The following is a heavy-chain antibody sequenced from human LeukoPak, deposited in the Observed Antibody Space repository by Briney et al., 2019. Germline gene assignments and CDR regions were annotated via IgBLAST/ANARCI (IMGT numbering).Heavy chain of an antibody. D-gene: IGHD6-13*01. V-gene: IGHV4-59*01. CDR3: ARTTEAHSWRTRYYDYYMDV. Sequence: SETLSLTCTVSGCSITSYYWSWIRQPPGKGLEWIGYVYHSGSTSYNSSLKSRVTISVDTSKNQFSLKLSSVTAADTAVYYCARTTEAHSWRTRYYDYYMDVWGKGTTVTVSS. CDR2: VYHSGST. CDR1: GCSITSYY. J-gene: IGHJ6*03.